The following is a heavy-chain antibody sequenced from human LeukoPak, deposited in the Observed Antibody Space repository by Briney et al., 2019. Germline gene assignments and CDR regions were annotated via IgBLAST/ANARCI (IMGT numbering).Heavy chain of an antibody. Sequence: GASVKVSCKASGYTFTSYGISWVRQAPGQGLEWMGIINPSGGSTSYAQKFQGRVTMTRDMSTSTVYMELSSLRSEDTAVYYCTRGGLAVAGRGDYWGQGTLVTVSS. CDR2: INPSGGST. J-gene: IGHJ4*02. CDR1: GYTFTSYG. CDR3: TRGGLAVAGRGDY. D-gene: IGHD6-19*01. V-gene: IGHV1-46*01.